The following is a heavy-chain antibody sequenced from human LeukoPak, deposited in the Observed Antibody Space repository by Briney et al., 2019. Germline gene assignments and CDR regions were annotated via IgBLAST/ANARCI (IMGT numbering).Heavy chain of an antibody. CDR2: IRYDGSNK. CDR3: AKLAAPSRIFCGGDCPPFPVDY. V-gene: IGHV3-30*02. Sequence: GGSLRLSCAASGFTFINYGMHWVRQAPGKGLEWVAFIRYDGSNKYYADSVKGRVTISRDNSKNTLYLQLNSLRPEDTAIYYCAKLAAPSRIFCGGDCPPFPVDYWGQGTLVSVSS. CDR1: GFTFINYG. D-gene: IGHD2-21*01. J-gene: IGHJ4*02.